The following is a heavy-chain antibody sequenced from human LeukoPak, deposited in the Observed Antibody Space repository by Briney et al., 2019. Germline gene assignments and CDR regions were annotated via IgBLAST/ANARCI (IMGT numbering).Heavy chain of an antibody. D-gene: IGHD2-8*01. CDR3: ARDFPTPQWGMDV. J-gene: IGHJ6*02. Sequence: PGGSLRLSCAASGFTFSSYGMSWVRQAPGQGLEWVSVIYSGGSTYYADSVKGRFTISRDNSKNTLYLQMNSLRAEDTAVYYCARDFPTPQWGMDVWGQGTTVTVSS. V-gene: IGHV3-53*01. CDR1: GFTFSSYG. CDR2: IYSGGST.